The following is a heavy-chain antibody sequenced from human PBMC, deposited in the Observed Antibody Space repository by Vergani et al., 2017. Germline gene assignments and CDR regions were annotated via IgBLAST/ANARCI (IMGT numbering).Heavy chain of an antibody. CDR2: ISGSGGST. V-gene: IGHV3-23*04. CDR1: GFTFSSYA. J-gene: IGHJ4*02. D-gene: IGHD2-2*01. Sequence: EVQLVESGGGLVQPGRSLRLSCAASGFTFSSYAMSWVRQAPGKGLEWVSAISGSGGSTYHADSVKGRFTISRDNSKTTLYLQMNSLRAEDTAVYYCAKPRQTTRYCSSTSCYSGDFDYWGQGTLVTVSS. CDR3: AKPRQTTRYCSSTSCYSGDFDY.